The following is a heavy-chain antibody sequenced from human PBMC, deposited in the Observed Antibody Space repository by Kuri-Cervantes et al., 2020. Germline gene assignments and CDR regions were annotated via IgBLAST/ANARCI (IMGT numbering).Heavy chain of an antibody. V-gene: IGHV3-30*03. CDR3: AREYFIRAEDAFDI. Sequence: GESLQISCAASGFTFSSYGMHWVRQAPGKGLEWVAVISYDGSNKYYADSVKGRFTISRDNSKNTLYLQMNSLRAEDTAVYYCAREYFIRAEDAFDIWGQGTMVTVSS. CDR1: GFTFSSYG. J-gene: IGHJ3*02. D-gene: IGHD3-10*01. CDR2: ISYDGSNK.